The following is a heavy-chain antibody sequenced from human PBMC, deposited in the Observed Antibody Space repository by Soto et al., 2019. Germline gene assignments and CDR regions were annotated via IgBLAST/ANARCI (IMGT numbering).Heavy chain of an antibody. D-gene: IGHD6-19*01. J-gene: IGHJ4*02. Sequence: SQTLSLTCAVEGPSASGYYWGCVRQPPGKGLEWIGEINHSGSTNYNPSLKSRVTISVDTSKNQFSLKLSSVTAADTAVYYCARASGWYIFDYWGQGTLVTVSS. CDR2: INHSGST. CDR1: GPSASGYY. CDR3: ARASGWYIFDY. V-gene: IGHV4-34*01.